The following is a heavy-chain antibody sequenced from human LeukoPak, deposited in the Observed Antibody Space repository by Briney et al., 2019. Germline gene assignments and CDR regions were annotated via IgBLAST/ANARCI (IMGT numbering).Heavy chain of an antibody. V-gene: IGHV3-9*01. D-gene: IGHD6-13*01. CDR3: AKDDTPGYSSSWVRGALDY. J-gene: IGHJ4*02. CDR1: GFTFDDYA. Sequence: GGSLRLSCAASGFTFDDYAMHWVRQAPGKGLEWVSGISWNSGSIGYADSVKGRFTISRDNAKNSLYLQMNSLRAEDTALYYCAKDDTPGYSSSWVRGALDYWGQGTLVTVSS. CDR2: ISWNSGSI.